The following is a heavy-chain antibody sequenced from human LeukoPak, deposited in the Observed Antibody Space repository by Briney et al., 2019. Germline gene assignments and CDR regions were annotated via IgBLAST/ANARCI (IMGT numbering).Heavy chain of an antibody. D-gene: IGHD6-19*01. CDR3: AREVAGTRFDY. V-gene: IGHV4-59*01. Sequence: SETLSLTCTVSGGSISSYYWSWIWQPPGKGLEWIGYIYYSGSTNYNPSLKSRVTISVDTSKNQFSLKLSSVTAADTAVYYCAREVAGTRFDYWGQGTLVTVSS. CDR1: GGSISSYY. CDR2: IYYSGST. J-gene: IGHJ4*02.